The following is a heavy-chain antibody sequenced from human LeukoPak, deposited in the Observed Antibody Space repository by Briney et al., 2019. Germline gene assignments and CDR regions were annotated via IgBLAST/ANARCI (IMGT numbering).Heavy chain of an antibody. CDR3: ARDPGGNYFGPGTHFAY. D-gene: IGHD3-10*01. CDR2: IDVETGNT. CDR1: GYTFIHYY. J-gene: IGHJ4*02. Sequence: ASVKVSCKASGYTFIHYYMHWVRQARGQGLEWMGRIDVETGNTRYAQNFQGRVSMTRDTSTSTVYMELSSLRFEDTAVYYCARDPGGNYFGPGTHFAYWGQGALVTVSS. V-gene: IGHV1-46*01.